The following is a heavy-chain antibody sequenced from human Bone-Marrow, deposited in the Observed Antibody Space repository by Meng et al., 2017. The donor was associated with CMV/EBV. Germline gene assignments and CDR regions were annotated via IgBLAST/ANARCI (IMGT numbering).Heavy chain of an antibody. CDR2: IYSGGSST. Sequence: GESLKISCAASGFTFSSYAMSWVRQAPGKGLEWVSVIYSGGSSTYYADSVKGRFTISRDNSKNTLYLQMNSLRAEDTAVYYCAKDGNTFDYYYGMDVWGQGNTVNVYS. D-gene: IGHD3-16*01. CDR1: GFTFSSYA. V-gene: IGHV3-23*03. CDR3: AKDGNTFDYYYGMDV. J-gene: IGHJ6*02.